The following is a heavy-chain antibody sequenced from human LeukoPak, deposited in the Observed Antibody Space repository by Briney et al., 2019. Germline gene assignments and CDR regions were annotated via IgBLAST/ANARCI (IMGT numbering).Heavy chain of an antibody. V-gene: IGHV4-39*01. CDR2: IYYSGST. D-gene: IGHD3-16*01. J-gene: IGHJ4*02. CDR3: ARLGGSD. Sequence: SETLSPTCTVSGGSISSSSYYWGWIRQPPGKGLEWIGSIYYSGSTYYNPSLKSRVTISVDTSKNQFSLKLSSVTAADTAVYYCARLGGSDWGQGTLVTVSS. CDR1: GGSISSSSYY.